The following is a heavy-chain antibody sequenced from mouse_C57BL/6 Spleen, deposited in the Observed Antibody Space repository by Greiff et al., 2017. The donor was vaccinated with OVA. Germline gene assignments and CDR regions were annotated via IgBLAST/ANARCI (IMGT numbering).Heavy chain of an antibody. D-gene: IGHD1-1*01. CDR3: ARKKDYYGSSSSYWYFDV. Sequence: QVQLQQPGAELVMPGASVKLSCKASGYTFTSYWMHWVKQRPGQGLEWIGEIDPSDSYTNYNQKFKGKSTLTVDKSSSTAYMQLSSLTSEDSAVYYCARKKDYYGSSSSYWYFDVWGTGTTVTVSS. J-gene: IGHJ1*03. CDR1: GYTFTSYW. V-gene: IGHV1-69*01. CDR2: IDPSDSYT.